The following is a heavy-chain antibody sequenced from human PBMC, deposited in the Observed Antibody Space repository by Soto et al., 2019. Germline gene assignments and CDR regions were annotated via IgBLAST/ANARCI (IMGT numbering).Heavy chain of an antibody. CDR2: ISYDGSNK. V-gene: IGHV3-30*18. D-gene: IGHD6-19*01. CDR3: AKDRIAVPPGPNDYYYGMDV. Sequence: QVQLVESGGGVVQPGRSLRLSCAASGFTFSSYGMHWVRQAPGKGLEWVAVISYDGSNKYYADSVKGRFTISRDNSKNTLYRQMNSLRAEDTAVYYCAKDRIAVPPGPNDYYYGMDVWGQGTTVTVSS. CDR1: GFTFSSYG. J-gene: IGHJ6*02.